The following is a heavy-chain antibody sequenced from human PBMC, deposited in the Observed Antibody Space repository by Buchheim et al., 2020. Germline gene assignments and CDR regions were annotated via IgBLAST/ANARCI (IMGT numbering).Heavy chain of an antibody. CDR3: ATVRSGYYYYLDV. CDR2: IYAGDSDT. J-gene: IGHJ6*03. CDR1: GHSFSSHR. D-gene: IGHD1-26*01. V-gene: IGHV5-51*01. Sequence: EVQLVQSDSEMKKPGESLKISCKISGHSFSSHRIGWVRQMPGKGLQWMGLIYAGDSDTRYSPSFQGLVTMSVDKSNNTAYLRWSSLKASDTAIYYCATVRSGYYYYLDVWGKGTT.